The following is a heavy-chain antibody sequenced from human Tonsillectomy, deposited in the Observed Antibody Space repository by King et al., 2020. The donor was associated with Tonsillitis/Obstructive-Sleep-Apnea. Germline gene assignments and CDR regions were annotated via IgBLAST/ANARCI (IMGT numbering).Heavy chain of an antibody. Sequence: QLVQSGGGLVQPGGSLRLSCAASGFTFRSYWMSWVRQAPGKGLEWVASIMQDGSEKYYVDSVKGRFTISRDNAKKSLYLQMSSLRAEDTALYYCARDHIGDYWGQGTLVTVSS. CDR2: IMQDGSEK. CDR3: ARDHIGDY. CDR1: GFTFRSYW. V-gene: IGHV3-7*04. J-gene: IGHJ4*02.